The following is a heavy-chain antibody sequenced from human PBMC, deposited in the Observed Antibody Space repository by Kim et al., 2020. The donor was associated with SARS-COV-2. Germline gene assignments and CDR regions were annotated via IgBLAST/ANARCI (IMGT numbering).Heavy chain of an antibody. V-gene: IGHV4-34*01. D-gene: IGHD2-2*01. CDR1: GGSFSGYY. Sequence: SETLSLTCAVYGGSFSGYYWSWIRQPPGKGLEWIGEINHSGSTNYNPSLKSRVTISVDTSKNQFSLKLSSVTAADTAVYYCARGLPSGGGLVVPAANGRTFDYWGQGTLVTVSS. J-gene: IGHJ4*02. CDR2: INHSGST. CDR3: ARGLPSGGGLVVPAANGRTFDY.